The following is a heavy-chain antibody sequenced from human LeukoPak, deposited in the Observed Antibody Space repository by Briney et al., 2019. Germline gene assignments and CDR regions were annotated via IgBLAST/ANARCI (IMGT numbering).Heavy chain of an antibody. CDR2: IYYSGST. J-gene: IGHJ4*02. CDR1: GFTFSSYW. CDR3: ASSTMDRVYFDY. D-gene: IGHD3-10*01. Sequence: PGGSLRLSCAASGFTFSSYWMSWIRQPPGKGLEWIGYIYYSGSTNYNPSLKSRVTISVDTSKNQFSLKLSSVTAADTAVYYCASSTMDRVYFDYWGQGTLVTVSS. V-gene: IGHV4-59*01.